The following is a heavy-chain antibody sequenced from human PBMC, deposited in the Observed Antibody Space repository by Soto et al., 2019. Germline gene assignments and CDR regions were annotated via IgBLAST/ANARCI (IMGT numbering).Heavy chain of an antibody. Sequence: EEQLVASGGGLVQPGGSLRLSCAASGFTFSNHVMSWVRQAPGRGLEWVSSINRDYNTYYADSVRGRFTISRDNAKDSLYLQMNSLRADNTAVYYCVNGDYYVGQGTLVTVSS. CDR3: VNGDYY. CDR2: INRDYNT. CDR1: GFTFSNHV. D-gene: IGHD4-17*01. J-gene: IGHJ4*02. V-gene: IGHV3-48*01.